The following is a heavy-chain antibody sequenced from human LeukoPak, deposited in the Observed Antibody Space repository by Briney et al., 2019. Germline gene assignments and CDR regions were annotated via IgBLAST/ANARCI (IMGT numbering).Heavy chain of an antibody. D-gene: IGHD4-17*01. CDR1: GFTFSDYS. J-gene: IGHJ4*02. CDR2: VSSGSSYI. Sequence: GGSLRLSCAASGFTFSDYSMNWVRQAPGKGLVWVSSVSSGSSYIYYADSVKGRFTISRDNAKNSLYLQMNSLRAEDTAVYYCAREGGDYGFGSDYWGQGTLVTVSS. CDR3: AREGGDYGFGSDY. V-gene: IGHV3-21*01.